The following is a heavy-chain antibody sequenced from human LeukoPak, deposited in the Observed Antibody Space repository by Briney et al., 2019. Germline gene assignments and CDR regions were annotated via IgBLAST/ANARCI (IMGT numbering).Heavy chain of an antibody. V-gene: IGHV4-4*07. Sequence: SETLSLTCTVSDVSISSYYWSWIRQPAGKGLEWLGRIYTTESTNYNPSLKSRVTISLDTSKNQFSLMLNSVTAADTAVYYCARAYGYCSGGSCYSSDSWFDPWGQGTLVTVSS. J-gene: IGHJ5*02. CDR1: DVSISSYY. CDR2: IYTTEST. D-gene: IGHD2-15*01. CDR3: ARAYGYCSGGSCYSSDSWFDP.